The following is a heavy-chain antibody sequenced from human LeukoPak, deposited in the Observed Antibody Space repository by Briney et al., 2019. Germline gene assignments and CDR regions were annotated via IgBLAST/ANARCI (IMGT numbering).Heavy chain of an antibody. Sequence: PSETLSLTCTVSGGSISSSSYYWGWIRQPPGKGLEWIGSIYYSGSTYYNPSLKSRVTISVDTSKNQFSLKLSSVTAADTAVYYCARVAVATFSSYYFDYWGQGTLVTVSS. CDR1: GGSISSSSYY. CDR2: IYYSGST. D-gene: IGHD5-12*01. CDR3: ARVAVATFSSYYFDY. J-gene: IGHJ4*02. V-gene: IGHV4-39*01.